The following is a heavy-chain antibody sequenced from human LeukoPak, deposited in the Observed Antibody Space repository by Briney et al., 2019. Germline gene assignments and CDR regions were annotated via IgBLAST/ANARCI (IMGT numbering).Heavy chain of an antibody. D-gene: IGHD4-17*01. V-gene: IGHV4-59*01. CDR3: ARERGYGDYSPNDAFDI. Sequence: SETLSLTCTVSGGSISSYYWSWIRQPPGKGLEWIGYIYYSGSTNYNPSLKSRVTISVDTSKNQLSLKLSSVTAADTAVYYCARERGYGDYSPNDAFDIWGQGTMVTVSS. J-gene: IGHJ3*02. CDR2: IYYSGST. CDR1: GGSISSYY.